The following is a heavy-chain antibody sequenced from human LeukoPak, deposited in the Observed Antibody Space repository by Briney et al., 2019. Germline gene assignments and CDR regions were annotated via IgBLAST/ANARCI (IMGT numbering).Heavy chain of an antibody. J-gene: IGHJ4*02. CDR1: GYTFSTYW. V-gene: IGHV3-74*01. D-gene: IGHD1-26*01. CDR3: AKDGWAQHNKFDY. CDR2: INEDGSST. Sequence: GGSLRLSCAASGYTFSTYWMHWVRQGPGKGLVWVSRINEDGSSTSYADSVKGRFTISRDNSKNTLYLQMNSLRAEDTAVYYCAKDGWAQHNKFDYWGQGTLVTVSS.